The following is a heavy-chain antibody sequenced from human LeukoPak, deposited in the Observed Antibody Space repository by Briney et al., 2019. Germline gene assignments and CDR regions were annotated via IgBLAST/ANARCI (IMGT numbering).Heavy chain of an antibody. CDR1: GFTFSSYV. CDR2: IRGTTDST. J-gene: IGHJ4*02. CDR3: AKYCSGGSCYSGLDY. V-gene: IGHV3-23*01. Sequence: GGSLRLSCAASGFTFSSYVMSWARQAPGKGLEWVSSIRGTTDSTYYADSVKGRFTISRDNSKNTLYLQMNSLRAEDTAVYYCAKYCSGGSCYSGLDYWGQGTLVTVSS. D-gene: IGHD2-15*01.